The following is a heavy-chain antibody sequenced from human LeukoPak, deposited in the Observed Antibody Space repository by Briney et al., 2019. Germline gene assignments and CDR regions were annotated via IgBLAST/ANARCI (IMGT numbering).Heavy chain of an antibody. CDR3: ARDGSGSDFSLDY. V-gene: IGHV3-7*04. D-gene: IGHD3-10*01. CDR2: IRPDGSDI. Sequence: HPGGSLRLSCVASGFNLRHYYMSWVRQAPGKGLEWVADIRPDGSDIYNVDSVRGRFTISRDNTKNSLFLQMNSLKDEDTAVYYCARDGSGSDFSLDYWGPGTLVTVSS. J-gene: IGHJ4*02. CDR1: GFNLRHYY.